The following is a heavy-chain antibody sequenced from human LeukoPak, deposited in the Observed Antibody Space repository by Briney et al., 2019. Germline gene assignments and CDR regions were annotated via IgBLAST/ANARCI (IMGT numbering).Heavy chain of an antibody. Sequence: PSETLSLTCTVSGGSISSSSYYWGWIRQPPGRGLEWIGSIYYSGSTYYNPSLKSRVTISVDTSKNQFSLKLSSVTAADTAVYYCAGGVGEQQLVQFDYWGQGTLVTVSS. V-gene: IGHV4-39*07. D-gene: IGHD6-13*01. CDR2: IYYSGST. CDR3: AGGVGEQQLVQFDY. CDR1: GGSISSSSYY. J-gene: IGHJ4*02.